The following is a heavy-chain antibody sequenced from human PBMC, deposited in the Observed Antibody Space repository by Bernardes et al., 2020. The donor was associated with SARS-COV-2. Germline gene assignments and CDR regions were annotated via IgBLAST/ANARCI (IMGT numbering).Heavy chain of an antibody. CDR1: GGSISSYY. J-gene: IGHJ4*02. V-gene: IGHV4-59*01. D-gene: IGHD3-3*01. CDR3: TREMVVSVFWSGYPKGCFDY. Sequence: SETLSLTCTVSGGSISSYYWSWIRQPPGKGLEWIGYIYYSGSTNYNPSLKSRVTISVDTSKNQFSLKLSSVTAAGTAVYYGTREMVVSVFWSGYPKGCFDYWGQGTLVTVSS. CDR2: IYYSGST.